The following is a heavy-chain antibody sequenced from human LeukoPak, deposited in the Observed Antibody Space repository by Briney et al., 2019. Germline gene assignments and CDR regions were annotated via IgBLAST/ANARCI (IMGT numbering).Heavy chain of an antibody. V-gene: IGHV1-24*01. D-gene: IGHD3-22*01. J-gene: IGHJ3*01. CDR1: GYTLTELS. CDR2: FDPEDGET. CDR3: ARSHYYDISGRRYDAFDF. Sequence: ASVEVSCKVSGYTLTELSMHWVRQAPGKGLEWMGGFDPEDGETIYAQKFQGRVTMTRDSSTSTVYMELSSLRSEDTAVYYCARSHYYDISGRRYDAFDFWGQGTMVTVSS.